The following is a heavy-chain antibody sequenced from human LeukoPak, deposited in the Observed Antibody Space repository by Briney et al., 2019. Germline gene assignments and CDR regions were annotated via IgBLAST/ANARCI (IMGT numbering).Heavy chain of an antibody. J-gene: IGHJ4*02. CDR2: ISGSGGST. CDR1: GCTFSSYA. D-gene: IGHD3-3*01. CDR3: AKDFLDFWSGYPFGY. Sequence: GGSLRLSCAASGCTFSSYAMSWVRQAPGKGLEWVSAISGSGGSTYYADSVKGRFTISRDNSKNTLYLQMNSLRAEDTAVYYCAKDFLDFWSGYPFGYWGQGTLVTVSS. V-gene: IGHV3-23*01.